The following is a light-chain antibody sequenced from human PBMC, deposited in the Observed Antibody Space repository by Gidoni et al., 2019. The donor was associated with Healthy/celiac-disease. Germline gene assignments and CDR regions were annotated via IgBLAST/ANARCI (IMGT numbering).Light chain of an antibody. CDR3: QQYGSSPGVT. V-gene: IGKV3-20*01. CDR1: QSVSSSY. J-gene: IGKJ4*01. CDR2: GAA. Sequence: EIVLTQSPGTLSLSPGERATLSCRASQSVSSSYLAWYQQKPGQAPRLLIDGAASRATGSPDRFSCGGAGTDFTLTISRLEPEDFAVYYCQQYGSSPGVTFGGGTKVEIK.